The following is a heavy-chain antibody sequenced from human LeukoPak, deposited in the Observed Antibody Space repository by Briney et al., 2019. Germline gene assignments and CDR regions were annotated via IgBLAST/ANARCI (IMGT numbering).Heavy chain of an antibody. CDR1: GGSISSSSYY. J-gene: IGHJ4*02. CDR2: IYYSGST. Sequence: SETLSLTCTVSGGSISSSSYYWGWIRQPPGKGLEWIGSIYYSGSTYYNPSLKSRVTISVDTSKNQFSLKLSSVTAADTAVYYYAREPYSSGWYYFDYWGQGTLVTVSS. CDR3: AREPYSSGWYYFDY. V-gene: IGHV4-39*07. D-gene: IGHD6-19*01.